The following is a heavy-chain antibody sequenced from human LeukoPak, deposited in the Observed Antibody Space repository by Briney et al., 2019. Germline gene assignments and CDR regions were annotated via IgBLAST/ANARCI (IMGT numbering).Heavy chain of an antibody. CDR1: GGSFSGYY. D-gene: IGHD3-3*01. J-gene: IGHJ4*02. Sequence: SETLSLTCAVYGGSFSGYYWSWIRQPPGKGLEWIGEINHSGSTNYNPSLKSRVTISVDTSKNQFSLKLSSVTAADTAVYYCARRAEVLRFLEWSPHKPPRRGYFDYWGQGTLVTVSS. CDR2: INHSGST. V-gene: IGHV4-34*01. CDR3: ARRAEVLRFLEWSPHKPPRRGYFDY.